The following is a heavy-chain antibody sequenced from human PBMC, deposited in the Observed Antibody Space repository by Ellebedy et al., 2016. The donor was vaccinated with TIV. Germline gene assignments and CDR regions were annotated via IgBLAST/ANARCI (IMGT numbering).Heavy chain of an antibody. CDR1: RYTFNNYD. D-gene: IGHD4-17*01. CDR2: MNPNSGNT. V-gene: IGHV1-8*01. CDR3: AISTVTTEMDY. J-gene: IGHJ4*02. Sequence: ASVKVSCXASRYTFNNYDINWVRQATGQGLEWMGWMNPNSGNTGHAQKFQGRLTMTRNTSISTAYMEQSSLRSEDTAVYYCAISTVTTEMDYWGQGTLVTVSS.